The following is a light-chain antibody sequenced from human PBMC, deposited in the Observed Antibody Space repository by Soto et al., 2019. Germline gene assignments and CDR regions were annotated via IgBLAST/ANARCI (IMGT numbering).Light chain of an antibody. CDR2: DVR. CDR3: SSYTTSSTYV. J-gene: IGLJ1*01. Sequence: QSALTQPASVSGSPGQSITISCTGTSRDVGGYNYVSWYQQHPGKAPKLMIYDVRNRPSGVSNRFSGSKSVNTASLTISGLQADDEADYYCSSYTTSSTYVFGTGTKVTVL. CDR1: SRDVGGYNY. V-gene: IGLV2-14*01.